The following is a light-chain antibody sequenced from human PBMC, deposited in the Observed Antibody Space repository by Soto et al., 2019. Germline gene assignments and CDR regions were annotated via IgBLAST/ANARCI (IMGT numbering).Light chain of an antibody. V-gene: IGLV1-40*01. CDR2: GNS. CDR3: QSYDSSLSGSDYV. Sequence: QSALTQPPSVSGAPGQRVTISCTGSSSNIGAGYDVYWYQQLPGTAPKLLIYGNSNRPSGVPDRFSGSKSGTSASLAITGLQAEDEADYYCQSYDSSLSGSDYVFGTGTKVTVL. J-gene: IGLJ1*01. CDR1: SSNIGAGYD.